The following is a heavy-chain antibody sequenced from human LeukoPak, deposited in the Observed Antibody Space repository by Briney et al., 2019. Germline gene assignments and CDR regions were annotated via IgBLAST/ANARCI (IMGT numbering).Heavy chain of an antibody. CDR1: GYTFTSYY. Sequence: ASVKVSCKASGYTFTSYYMHWVRQAPGQGLEWMGIINPSGGSTSYAQKFQGGVTMTRNTSISTAYMELSSLRSEDTAVYYCAIQGGGPGYCSSTSCYSDYWGQGTLVTVSS. D-gene: IGHD2-2*02. CDR3: AIQGGGPGYCSSTSCYSDY. V-gene: IGHV1-46*01. CDR2: INPSGGST. J-gene: IGHJ4*02.